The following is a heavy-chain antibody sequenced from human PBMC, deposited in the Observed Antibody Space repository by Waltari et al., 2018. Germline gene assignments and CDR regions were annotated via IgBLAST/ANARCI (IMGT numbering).Heavy chain of an antibody. CDR2: IYSGGST. D-gene: IGHD6-19*01. CDR3: ARDGGGYSSGWYEMCDI. V-gene: IGHV3-53*01. CDR1: GFTVRSHY. Sequence: EVQLVESGGGFIQPGGSLRLSCAASGFTVRSHYLSGVRQGPGKGLGWVSVIYSGGSTYYADSVKGRFTIARDNSKNTLYLQMNSLRAEDTAVYYCARDGGGYSSGWYEMCDIWGQGTMVTVSS. J-gene: IGHJ3*02.